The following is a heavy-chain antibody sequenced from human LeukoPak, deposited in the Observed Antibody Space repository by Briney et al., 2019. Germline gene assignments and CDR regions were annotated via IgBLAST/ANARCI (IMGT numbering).Heavy chain of an antibody. Sequence: GGSLRLSCAASEFTISRYWMHWVRQAPGKGLVWVSRINSDGSSTSYADSVKGRFTISRDNAKNTLYLQMNSLRAEDTAVYYCARDLKYNWFDPWGQGTLVTVSS. CDR2: INSDGSST. CDR1: EFTISRYW. J-gene: IGHJ5*02. CDR3: ARDLKYNWFDP. V-gene: IGHV3-74*01.